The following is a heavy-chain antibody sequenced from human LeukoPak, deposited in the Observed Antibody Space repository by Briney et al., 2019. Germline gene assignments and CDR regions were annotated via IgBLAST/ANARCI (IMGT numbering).Heavy chain of an antibody. CDR2: IRYGGST. Sequence: SETLSLTCTVSGGSISSNYYWGWIRQPPGKGLEWIGSIRYGGSTYYNPSLKSRVTIFVDTSKNQFSLKLSSVTATDTAVYYCARIGYYDSSGYYYYWGQGTLVTVSS. CDR3: ARIGYYDSSGYYYY. CDR1: GGSISSNYY. V-gene: IGHV4-39*01. J-gene: IGHJ4*02. D-gene: IGHD3-22*01.